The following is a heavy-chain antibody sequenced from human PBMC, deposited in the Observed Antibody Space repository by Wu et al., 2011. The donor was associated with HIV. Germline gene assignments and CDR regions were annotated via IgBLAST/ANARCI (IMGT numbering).Heavy chain of an antibody. Sequence: QVQLVQSGAEVKKPGASVKVSCKASGYTFADYYIHWVRQAPGQGLEWMGYINPNNGGTNYVERFQDRVTMTRDTSINTAYLELSRLRYDDTAVYYCAREWRYCTGGSPCPSEYLQHWGQGTLV. CDR1: GYTFADYY. CDR2: INPNNGGT. CDR3: AREWRYCTGGSPCPSEYLQH. J-gene: IGHJ1*01. V-gene: IGHV1-2*02. D-gene: IGHD2-8*02.